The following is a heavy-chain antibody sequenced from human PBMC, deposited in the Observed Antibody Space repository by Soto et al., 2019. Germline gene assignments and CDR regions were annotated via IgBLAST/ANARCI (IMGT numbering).Heavy chain of an antibody. CDR3: ARTGYYDILTGPDYGMDV. Sequence: PSETLSLTCGVSGSSFSAYYWTWIRQPPGKGLEWIGEINHSGSTSYNPSLKSRVTISLDTSKSQFSLKLSSVTAADSAVYYCARTGYYDILTGPDYGMDVWGQGTTVTVSS. D-gene: IGHD3-9*01. V-gene: IGHV4-34*01. CDR2: INHSGST. CDR1: GSSFSAYY. J-gene: IGHJ6*02.